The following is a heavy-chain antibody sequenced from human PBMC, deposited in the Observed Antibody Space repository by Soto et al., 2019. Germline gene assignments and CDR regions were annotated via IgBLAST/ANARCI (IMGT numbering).Heavy chain of an antibody. J-gene: IGHJ2*01. Sequence: EVQLLESGGGLVQPGGSLRLSCAASGFTFSSYAMTWVRQAPGKGLEWVSTISDSGGSTYYADSVKGGAFTVSRDNSKNMLYLQMNSLRAEDTAVYFCAKGSGSSPQARYFDLWGRGTLVTVSS. CDR3: AKGSGSSPQARYFDL. CDR1: GFTFSSYA. CDR2: ISDSGGST. V-gene: IGHV3-23*01. D-gene: IGHD1-26*01.